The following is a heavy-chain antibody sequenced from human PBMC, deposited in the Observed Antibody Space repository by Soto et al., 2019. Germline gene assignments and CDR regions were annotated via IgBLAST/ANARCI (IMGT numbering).Heavy chain of an antibody. Sequence: QVQLVQSGAEVKKPGASVKVSCKASGYTFTSYDINWVRQATGQGLEWMGWMNPNSGNTGYAQKFQGRVTMTRNTSINTAYMELSSLRSEDTAVYYCGRVREYGDYGVFDFWGQGTLVTVSS. CDR3: GRVREYGDYGVFDF. CDR1: GYTFTSYD. J-gene: IGHJ4*02. D-gene: IGHD4-17*01. CDR2: MNPNSGNT. V-gene: IGHV1-8*01.